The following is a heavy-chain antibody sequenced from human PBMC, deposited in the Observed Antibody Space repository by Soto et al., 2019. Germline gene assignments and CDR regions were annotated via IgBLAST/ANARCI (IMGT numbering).Heavy chain of an antibody. J-gene: IGHJ4*02. CDR1: GFTFSSYG. D-gene: IGHD6-19*01. Sequence: QVQLVESGGGVVQPGRSLRLSCAASGFTFSSYGMHWVRQAPGKGLEWVAVIWYDGSNKYYADSVKGRFTISRDNSKNTLYLQMNSRRADDTAVYYCAGGRNGGIAVAGRDYWGQGTLVTVSS. V-gene: IGHV3-33*01. CDR3: AGGRNGGIAVAGRDY. CDR2: IWYDGSNK.